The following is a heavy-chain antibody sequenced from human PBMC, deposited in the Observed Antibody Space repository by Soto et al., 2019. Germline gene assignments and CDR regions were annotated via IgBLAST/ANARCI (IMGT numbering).Heavy chain of an antibody. CDR1: GLTFSSYA. Sequence: EVQLLESGGGLVQPGGSLRLSCAASGLTFSSYAMSWVRQAPGKGLEWVSGISGSGGSTYYGDSVKGRFTISRDNSKNTLYLQMSSLRAEDTAVYYCAKVNRGDAVVEAATGDYWGQGTLVTVSS. J-gene: IGHJ4*02. CDR2: ISGSGGST. CDR3: AKVNRGDAVVEAATGDY. D-gene: IGHD2-15*01. V-gene: IGHV3-23*01.